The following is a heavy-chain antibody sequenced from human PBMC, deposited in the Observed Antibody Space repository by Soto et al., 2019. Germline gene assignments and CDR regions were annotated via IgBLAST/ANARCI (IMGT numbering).Heavy chain of an antibody. D-gene: IGHD2-2*02. CDR3: TRVLSVVVPAAIPHYGMDV. V-gene: IGHV3-49*04. Sequence: GGSLRLSCTASGFTFGDYAMSWVRQAPGKGLEWVGFIRSKAYGGTTEYAASVKGRFTISRDDSKSIAYLQMNSLKTEDTAVYYCTRVLSVVVPAAIPHYGMDVWGQGTTVTSP. CDR1: GFTFGDYA. J-gene: IGHJ6*02. CDR2: IRSKAYGGTT.